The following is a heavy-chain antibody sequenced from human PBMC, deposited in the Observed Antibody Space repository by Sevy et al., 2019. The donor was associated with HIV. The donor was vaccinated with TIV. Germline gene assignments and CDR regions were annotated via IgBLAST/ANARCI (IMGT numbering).Heavy chain of an antibody. V-gene: IGHV3-66*01. J-gene: IGHJ6*02. Sequence: GGSLRLSCAASEFSVTDNYMSWVRQAPGKGLEWVSTIYSGGSTFYADSGKGRFTISRDNSKNTLFLHMNSLRAEDTDVYYCARDRYYDASGYYYYYYGLDVWGQGTTVTVSS. D-gene: IGHD3-22*01. CDR2: IYSGGST. CDR1: EFSVTDNY. CDR3: ARDRYYDASGYYYYYYGLDV.